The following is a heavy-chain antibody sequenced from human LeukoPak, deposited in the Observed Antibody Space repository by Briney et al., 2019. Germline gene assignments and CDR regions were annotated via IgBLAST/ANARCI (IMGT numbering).Heavy chain of an antibody. V-gene: IGHV4-39*01. Sequence: SETLSLTCTVSGGSISSSSYYWGWIRQPPGKGLEWIGSIYYSGSTYYNPSLKSRVTISVGTSKNQFSLKLGSVTAADTAVYYCASLRRRYSYGFGHWFDPWGQGTLVTVSS. CDR2: IYYSGST. J-gene: IGHJ5*02. CDR1: GGSISSSSYY. CDR3: ASLRRRYSYGFGHWFDP. D-gene: IGHD5-18*01.